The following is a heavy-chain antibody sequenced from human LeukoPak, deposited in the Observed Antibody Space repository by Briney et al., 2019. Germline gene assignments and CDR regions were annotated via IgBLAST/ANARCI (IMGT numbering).Heavy chain of an antibody. V-gene: IGHV4-59*01. J-gene: IGHJ3*02. CDR2: IHYTGIT. CDR1: GGSMNNYY. Sequence: SETLSLTCIVSGGSMNNYYWSWIRQPPGNGLEWIAYIHYTGITNYNPFLKSRVTISLDTSKNQFSLKLNSVTAADTAFYYCARILEGSGAAFDIWGQGTMVTVSS. CDR3: ARILEGSGAAFDI. D-gene: IGHD1-26*01.